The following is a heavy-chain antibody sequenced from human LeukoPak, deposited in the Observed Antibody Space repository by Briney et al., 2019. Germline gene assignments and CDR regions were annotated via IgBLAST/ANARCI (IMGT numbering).Heavy chain of an antibody. J-gene: IGHJ6*03. Sequence: ASVKVSCKASGYTFTSYGISWVRQAPGQGLEWMGWISAYNGNTNYAQKLQGRVTMTTDTSASTAYMELRSLRSDDTAVYYCARGVTYYYDSSGYYYYYYYMDVWGKGTTVTVSS. CDR1: GYTFTSYG. V-gene: IGHV1-18*01. D-gene: IGHD3-22*01. CDR2: ISAYNGNT. CDR3: ARGVTYYYDSSGYYYYYYYMDV.